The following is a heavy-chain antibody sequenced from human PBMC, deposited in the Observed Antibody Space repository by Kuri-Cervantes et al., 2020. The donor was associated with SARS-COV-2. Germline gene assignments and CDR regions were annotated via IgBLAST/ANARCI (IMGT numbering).Heavy chain of an antibody. CDR1: GYTFTGYY. D-gene: IGHD2-21*02. CDR3: ARADPPLAYCGGDCRLFDY. CDR2: INPNSGGT. J-gene: IGHJ4*02. V-gene: IGHV1-2*02. Sequence: ASVKISCKASGYTFTGYYMHWVRQAPGQGLEWMGWINPNSGGTNYAQKFQGRVTMTRDTSIRTAYMELSRLRSDDTAVYYCARADPPLAYCGGDCRLFDYWGQGTLVTVSS.